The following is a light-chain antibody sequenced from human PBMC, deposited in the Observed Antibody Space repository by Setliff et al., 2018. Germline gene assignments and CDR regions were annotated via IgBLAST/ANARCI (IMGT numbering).Light chain of an antibody. CDR3: SSYTSNTFV. CDR1: NRDVGGYDY. J-gene: IGLJ1*01. V-gene: IGLV2-14*03. Sequence: QSALTQPAAVSGSPGQSITIPCAGTNRDVGGYDYVSWYQQHPDKAPKLIIYGVSKRPSGVSDRFSGSKSGNTASLTISGLQVEDEADYYCSSYTSNTFVFAAGTKVTVL. CDR2: GVS.